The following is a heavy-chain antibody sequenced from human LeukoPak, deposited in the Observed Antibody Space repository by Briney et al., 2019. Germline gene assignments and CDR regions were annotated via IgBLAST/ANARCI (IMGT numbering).Heavy chain of an antibody. CDR2: INHSGST. CDR1: GGSFSVYY. J-gene: IGHJ6*03. D-gene: IGHD2-15*01. V-gene: IGHV4-34*01. Sequence: SETLSLTCAVYGGSFSVYYWSWVRQPPGKGLEWIGEINHSGSTNYNPSLKSRVTISVDPSKSQCSLKLSSVTAADTAVYYCARVDIVVVVAATGKYYYYYMDVWGKGTTVTVSS. CDR3: ARVDIVVVVAATGKYYYYYMDV.